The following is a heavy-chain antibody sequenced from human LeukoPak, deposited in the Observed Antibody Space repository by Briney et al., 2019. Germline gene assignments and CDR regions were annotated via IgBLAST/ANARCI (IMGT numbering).Heavy chain of an antibody. Sequence: ASVKVSCKASGYTFTGYYIHWVRQAPGQGLEWMGWINPNTDATDSAQKFRGRVNMTRDTSISTAYMELSSLSSVDTAVYYCARDSGSSRYYNYYMDVWGKGTTVTVSS. CDR2: INPNTDAT. CDR1: GYTFTGYY. D-gene: IGHD6-19*01. J-gene: IGHJ6*03. CDR3: ARDSGSSRYYNYYMDV. V-gene: IGHV1-2*02.